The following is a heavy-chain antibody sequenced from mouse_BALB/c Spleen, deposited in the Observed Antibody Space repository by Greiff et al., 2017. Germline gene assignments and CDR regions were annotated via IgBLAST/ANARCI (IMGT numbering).Heavy chain of an antibody. Sequence: VQLQQSGPGLVAPSQSLSITCTVSGFSLTDYGVSWIRQPPGKGLEWLGVIWGGGSTYYNSALKSRLSISKDNSKSQVFLKMNSLQTDDTAMYYCAKLLRLRDWYFDVWGAGTTVTVSS. J-gene: IGHJ1*01. CDR2: IWGGGST. D-gene: IGHD1-2*01. CDR1: GFSLTDYG. V-gene: IGHV2-6-5*01. CDR3: AKLLRLRDWYFDV.